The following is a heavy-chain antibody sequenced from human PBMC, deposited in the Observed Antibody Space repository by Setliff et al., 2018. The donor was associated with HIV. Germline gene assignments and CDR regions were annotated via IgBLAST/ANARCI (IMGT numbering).Heavy chain of an antibody. CDR3: ARGGSGNSYNGAFDY. Sequence: SETLSLTCSVSGDSISSGSYYWSWIRQSPRTRLEWIGYVSSIGNTNYNPSLKSRLTISLDTKNQFSLKLSSVTAADTAVYYCARGGSGNSYNGAFDYWGQGTLVTVSS. J-gene: IGHJ4*02. V-gene: IGHV4-61*01. D-gene: IGHD3-10*01. CDR1: GDSISSGSYY. CDR2: VSSIGNT.